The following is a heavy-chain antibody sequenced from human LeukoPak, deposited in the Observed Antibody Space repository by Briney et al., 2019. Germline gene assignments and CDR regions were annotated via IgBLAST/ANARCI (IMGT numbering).Heavy chain of an antibody. CDR2: IYHSGST. J-gene: IGHJ3*02. D-gene: IGHD3-9*01. Sequence: SGTLALTCAVSGGSISSSNWWSRVRQPPGKGLEWIGEIYHSGSTNYNPSLKSRVTISVDKSKNQFSLKLSSVTAADTAVYYCAREVSDYDILTGYYKSPRAFDIWGQGTMVTVSS. CDR1: GGSISSSNW. CDR3: AREVSDYDILTGYYKSPRAFDI. V-gene: IGHV4-4*02.